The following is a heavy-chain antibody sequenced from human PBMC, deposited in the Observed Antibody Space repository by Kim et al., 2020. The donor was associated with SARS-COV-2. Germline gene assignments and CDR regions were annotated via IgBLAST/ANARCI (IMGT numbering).Heavy chain of an antibody. CDR1: GYTFTDHF. CDR2: IRPDNGET. Sequence: ASVKVSCKASGYTFTDHFLQWIRQAPGQGLEWMARIRPDNGETNYGQKFQGRVTLTRDTSINTVDMELSNLRSDDTAIYYCARQDIPSGYYGVDYWGQGTLVTVSS. J-gene: IGHJ4*02. V-gene: IGHV1-2*06. D-gene: IGHD5-18*01. CDR3: ARQDIPSGYYGVDY.